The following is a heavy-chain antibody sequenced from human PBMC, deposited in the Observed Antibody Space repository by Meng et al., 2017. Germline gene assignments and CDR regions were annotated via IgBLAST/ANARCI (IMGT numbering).Heavy chain of an antibody. CDR3: LDEAPRSDY. Sequence: DVELGVSGGGLVQPGGSLRLSCAASGFTFNNYWMHWVRQVPGKGLVWVSRISGDGSITNYADSVKGRFTISRDNAKNTLYLQMNSLRPEDTAVYYCLDEAPRSDYWGQGSLVTVSS. CDR2: ISGDGSIT. CDR1: GFTFNNYW. D-gene: IGHD1-1*01. V-gene: IGHV3-74*01. J-gene: IGHJ4*02.